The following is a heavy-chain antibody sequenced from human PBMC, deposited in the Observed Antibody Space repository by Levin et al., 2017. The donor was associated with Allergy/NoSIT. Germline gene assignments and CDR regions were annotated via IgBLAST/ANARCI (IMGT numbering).Heavy chain of an antibody. V-gene: IGHV3-7*01. CDR1: GFTFSSYW. CDR3: ARQEYCSSTSCYDAFDI. CDR2: IKQDGSEK. Sequence: GGSLRLSCAASGFTFSSYWMSWVRQAPGKGLEWVANIKQDGSEKYYVDSVKGRFTISRDNAKNSLYLQMNSLRAEDTAVYYCARQEYCSSTSCYDAFDIWGQGTMVTVSS. J-gene: IGHJ3*02. D-gene: IGHD2-2*01.